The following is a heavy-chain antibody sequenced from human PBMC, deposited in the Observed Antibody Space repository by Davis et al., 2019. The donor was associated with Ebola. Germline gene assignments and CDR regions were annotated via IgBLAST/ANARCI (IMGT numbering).Heavy chain of an antibody. CDR3: AHAVVWGGRIFDD. V-gene: IGHV2-5*02. CDR2: IFWDDDK. Sequence: SGPTLVTPTQTLTLTCSFSGFSLSTSGVGVTWIRQPPGKPLEWLAIIFWDDDKRYSPSLRNRLTITKDPSKDQVVLTMTNMDPVDTGTYFCAHAVVWGGRIFDDWGQGTLVTVSS. J-gene: IGHJ4*02. D-gene: IGHD3-16*01. CDR1: GFSLSTSGVG.